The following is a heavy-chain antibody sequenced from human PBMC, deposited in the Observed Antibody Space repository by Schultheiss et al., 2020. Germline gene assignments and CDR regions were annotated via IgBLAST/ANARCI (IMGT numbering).Heavy chain of an antibody. J-gene: IGHJ4*02. CDR2: IYHSGST. D-gene: IGHD1-26*01. CDR1: GGSISSGDYY. Sequence: SETLSLTCTVSGGSISSGDYYWSWVRQPPGKGLEWIGEIYHSGSTNYNPSLKSRVTISVDTSKNQFSLKLSSVTAADTAVYYCARWGGAYDYWGQGTLVTVSS. CDR3: ARWGGAYDY. V-gene: IGHV4-39*01.